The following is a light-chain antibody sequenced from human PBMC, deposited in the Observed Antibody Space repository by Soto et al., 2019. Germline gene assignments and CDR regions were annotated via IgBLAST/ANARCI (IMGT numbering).Light chain of an antibody. V-gene: IGLV2-14*01. J-gene: IGLJ2*01. Sequence: QSALTQPASVSGSPGQSITISCTGTSSDVGSYNYVSWYQQHPGKAPKLMIYEVSDRPSGISSRFSGSKSGNTASLTISGLQTEDEADYYCSSYISSSTRRMVFGGGTKVTVL. CDR3: SSYISSSTRRMV. CDR1: SSDVGSYNY. CDR2: EVS.